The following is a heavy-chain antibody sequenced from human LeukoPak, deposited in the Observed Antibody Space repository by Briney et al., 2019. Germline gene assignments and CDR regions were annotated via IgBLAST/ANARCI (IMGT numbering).Heavy chain of an antibody. CDR3: ARDRTVGATFYAFDI. V-gene: IGHV4-59*01. CDR1: GGSISSYY. CDR2: IYYSGST. D-gene: IGHD1-26*01. Sequence: PSETLSLTCTVSGGSISSYYWSWIRQPPGKGLEWIGYIYYSGSTNYNPSLKSRATISVDTSKNQFSLKLSSVTAADTAVYYCARDRTVGATFYAFDIWGQGTMVTVSS. J-gene: IGHJ3*02.